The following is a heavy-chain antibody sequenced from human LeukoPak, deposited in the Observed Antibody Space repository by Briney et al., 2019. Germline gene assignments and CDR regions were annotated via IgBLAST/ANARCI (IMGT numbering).Heavy chain of an antibody. V-gene: IGHV3-23*01. Sequence: GGSLRLSCAASGLTFSRYAMSWVRQAPGKGLEWVSVISGSGGSTDYVGSVKGRFTISRDNSKNTLYLQMNSLRVEDTAVYYCAKSLVVDFWSGYPYNWFDSWGQGTLVTVSS. CDR2: ISGSGGST. J-gene: IGHJ5*01. D-gene: IGHD3-3*01. CDR3: AKSLVVDFWSGYPYNWFDS. CDR1: GLTFSRYA.